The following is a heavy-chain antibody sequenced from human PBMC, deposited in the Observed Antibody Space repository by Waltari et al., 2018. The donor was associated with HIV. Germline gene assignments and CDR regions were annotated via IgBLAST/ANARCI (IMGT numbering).Heavy chain of an antibody. Sequence: QVQLVESGGGVVQPGRSLRLSCAASGFIFNNFGMHWVRQAPGKGLEWVAVISFDGTNKYYADSVKGLFTVFRDKSKNTLFLQMNSLRAEDTALYYCAKDSAGATSYYYYVMDVWGQGTTVTVSS. D-gene: IGHD1-1*01. CDR2: ISFDGTNK. CDR3: AKDSAGATSYYYYVMDV. J-gene: IGHJ6*02. CDR1: GFIFNNFG. V-gene: IGHV3-30*18.